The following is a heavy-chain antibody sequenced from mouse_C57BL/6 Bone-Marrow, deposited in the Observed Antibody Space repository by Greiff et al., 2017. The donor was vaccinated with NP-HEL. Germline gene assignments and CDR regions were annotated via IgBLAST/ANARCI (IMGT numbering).Heavy chain of an antibody. V-gene: IGHV1-81*01. D-gene: IGHD2-10*02. CDR2: IYPRSGNT. CDR1: GYTFTSYG. CDR3: AAEGGYGNFHFDY. J-gene: IGHJ2*01. Sequence: QVQLQQSGAELARPGASVKLSCKASGYTFTSYGISWVKQRTGQGLEWIGEIYPRSGNTYYNEKFKGKATLTADKSSSTAYMELRSLTSEDSAVYFCAAEGGYGNFHFDYWGQGTTLTVSS.